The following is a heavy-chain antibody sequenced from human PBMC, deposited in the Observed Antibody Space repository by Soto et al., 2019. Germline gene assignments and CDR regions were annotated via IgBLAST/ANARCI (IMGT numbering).Heavy chain of an antibody. Sequence: GSGPTLVNPTQTLTLTCTFSGFSLTTSGVGVGWIRQPPGKALEWLALIYWDDDKRYSPSLKGRLTITKGTSKNQVVLTMTNIDPVDTATYYCAHSIEDCSSISCYGDYYYYYMDVWGKGTKVTVSS. CDR2: IYWDDDK. J-gene: IGHJ6*03. CDR3: AHSIEDCSSISCYGDYYYYYMDV. V-gene: IGHV2-5*02. CDR1: GFSLTTSGVG. D-gene: IGHD2-2*01.